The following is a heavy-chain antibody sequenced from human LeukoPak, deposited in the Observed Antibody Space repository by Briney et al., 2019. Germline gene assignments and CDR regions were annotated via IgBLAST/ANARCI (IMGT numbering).Heavy chain of an antibody. CDR3: ARGHIVVVIASSGDFDY. D-gene: IGHD2-21*01. V-gene: IGHV3-30-3*01. Sequence: GRSLRLSCAASGFTFSTFAMHWVRQAPGKGLEWVAVISYDGNYKYYADSVKGRFTISRDNSKNTLYLQMNSLRVEDTAVYYCARGHIVVVIASSGDFDYWGQGTLVTVSS. J-gene: IGHJ4*02. CDR1: GFTFSTFA. CDR2: ISYDGNYK.